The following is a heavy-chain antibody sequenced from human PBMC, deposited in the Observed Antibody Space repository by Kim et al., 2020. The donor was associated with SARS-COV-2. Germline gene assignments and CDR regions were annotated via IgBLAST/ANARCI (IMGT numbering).Heavy chain of an antibody. J-gene: IGHJ4*02. CDR3: AEDVWGSLYY. V-gene: IGHV3-7*03. CDR2: K. D-gene: IGHD3-16*01. Sequence: KYYVDAVKGRFTISRDNARNSLYLQMDNLRAEDTAVYYCAEDVWGSLYYWGLGTLVTVSS.